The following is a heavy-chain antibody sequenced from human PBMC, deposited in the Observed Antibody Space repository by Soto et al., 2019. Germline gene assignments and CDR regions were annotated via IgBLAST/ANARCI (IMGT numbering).Heavy chain of an antibody. CDR1: GFTFNPYA. D-gene: IGHD6-13*01. V-gene: IGHV3-23*01. CDR2: IRGSGAGT. CDR3: AKCFGISWQYYFDY. Sequence: EAQLLESGGGLAQPGGSLRLSCAASGFTFNPYAMNWVRQAPGKGLEWVSTIRGSGAGTYYADSVKGRFTISRDNSKNTLKLQMNSLRDEDRAVDFCAKCFGISWQYYFDYWGQGTLVTVSS. J-gene: IGHJ4*02.